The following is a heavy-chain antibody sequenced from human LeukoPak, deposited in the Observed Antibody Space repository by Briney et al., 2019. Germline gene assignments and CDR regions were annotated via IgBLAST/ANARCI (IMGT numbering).Heavy chain of an antibody. CDR2: ISGSGHTT. CDR1: GVSGVTFSNYA. J-gene: IGHJ4*02. CDR3: VGGIFTY. D-gene: IGHD3-16*01. Sequence: GGSLRLSCAASGVSGVTFSNYALNWVRQAPGKGLEWVSDISGSGHTTNYADSVKGRFSISRDNSKTTLYLQMSSLRVEDTAVYYWVGGIFTYWGQGTLVTVSS. V-gene: IGHV3-23*01.